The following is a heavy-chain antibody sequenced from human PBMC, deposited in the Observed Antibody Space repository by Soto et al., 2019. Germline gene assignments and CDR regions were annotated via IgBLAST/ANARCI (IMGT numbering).Heavy chain of an antibody. Sequence: GSVKVSFKACGYPFTSYYMHWVRQAPGQGLEWMGIINPSGGSTSYAQKFHGRVTMTRDTSTSTVYMELSSLRSEDTAVYYCARGDSRYYDSSGQLTYWGQGTMVTVSS. CDR2: INPSGGST. CDR1: GYPFTSYY. CDR3: ARGDSRYYDSSGQLTY. J-gene: IGHJ4*02. V-gene: IGHV1-46*01. D-gene: IGHD3-22*01.